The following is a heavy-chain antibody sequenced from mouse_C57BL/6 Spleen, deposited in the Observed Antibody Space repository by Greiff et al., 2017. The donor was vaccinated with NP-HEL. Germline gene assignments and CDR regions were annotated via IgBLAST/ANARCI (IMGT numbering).Heavy chain of an antibody. Sequence: QVQLQQPGAELVMPGASVKLSCKASGYTFTSYWMHWVKQRPGQGLEWIGEIDPSDSYTNYNQKFKGKSTLTVDKSSSTAYMQLSSLTSEDSAVYYCARSYGSSPSYWYCDVWGTGTTVTGSS. V-gene: IGHV1-69*01. J-gene: IGHJ1*03. CDR2: IDPSDSYT. CDR3: ARSYGSSPSYWYCDV. D-gene: IGHD1-1*01. CDR1: GYTFTSYW.